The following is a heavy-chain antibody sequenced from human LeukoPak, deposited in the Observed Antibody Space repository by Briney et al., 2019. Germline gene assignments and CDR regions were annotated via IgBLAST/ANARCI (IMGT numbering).Heavy chain of an antibody. CDR2: VYSRGSI. Sequence: SETLSLTCTVSGGSINRNYWSWIRQPAGKGLEWMGRVYSRGSITYNPSLESRVTMSVDTSKNEFYLKLTSVTAADTAVYYCARVGVAGTNGPLQHWGQGTLVTVSS. CDR1: GGSINRNY. J-gene: IGHJ1*01. V-gene: IGHV4-4*07. CDR3: ARVGVAGTNGPLQH. D-gene: IGHD6-19*01.